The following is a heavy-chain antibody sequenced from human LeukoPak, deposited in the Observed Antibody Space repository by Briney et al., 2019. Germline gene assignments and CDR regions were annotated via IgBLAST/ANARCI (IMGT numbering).Heavy chain of an antibody. V-gene: IGHV1-2*02. Sequence: GASVKVSCRASGYTFTGYYMHWVRQAPGQGLEWMGWINPNSGGTNYAQKFQGRVTMTRDTSISTAYMELSRLRSDDTAVYYCARNKRGYSYGQTLGYWGQGTLVTVSS. CDR1: GYTFTGYY. CDR3: ARNKRGYSYGQTLGY. CDR2: INPNSGGT. J-gene: IGHJ4*02. D-gene: IGHD5-18*01.